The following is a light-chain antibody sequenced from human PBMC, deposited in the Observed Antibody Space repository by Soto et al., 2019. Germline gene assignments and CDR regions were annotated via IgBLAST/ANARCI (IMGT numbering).Light chain of an antibody. V-gene: IGLV2-14*01. J-gene: IGLJ2*01. CDR2: EVS. CDR3: CSYTLRSTLV. Sequence: QSALTQPASVSGSPGHSITISCTGTSSDVGGYQYVSWYQQYPGKAPKLVIYEVSNRPSGVSIRFSGSKSGDTASLTISGLQAEDEADYYCCSYTLRSTLVFGGGTKLTVL. CDR1: SSDVGGYQY.